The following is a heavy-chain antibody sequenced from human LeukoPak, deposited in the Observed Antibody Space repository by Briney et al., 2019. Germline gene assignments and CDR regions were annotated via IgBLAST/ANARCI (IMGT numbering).Heavy chain of an antibody. CDR3: AKVRGYYDSSGYYWVFDY. D-gene: IGHD3-22*01. V-gene: IGHV3-23*01. J-gene: IGHJ4*02. CDR2: ISGSGGST. CDR1: GFTFSSYG. Sequence: GGSLRLSCAASGFTFSSYGMSWVRQAPGKGLEWVSAISGSGGSTYYADSVKGRFTISRDNSKNTLYLQMNSLRDEDTAVYYCAKVRGYYDSSGYYWVFDYWGQGTLVTVSS.